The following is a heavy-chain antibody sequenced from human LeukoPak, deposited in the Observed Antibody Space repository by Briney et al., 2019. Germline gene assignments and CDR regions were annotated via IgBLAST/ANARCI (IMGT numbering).Heavy chain of an antibody. CDR1: GGSISSGSYY. V-gene: IGHV4-61*02. CDR2: IYTSGST. CDR3: ARGWGVIPDY. J-gene: IGHJ4*02. Sequence: PSETLSLTCTVSGGSISSGSYYWSWIRQPAGKGLEWIGRIYTSGSTNYNPSLKSRVTISVDTSKNQFSLKLSSVTAADTAVYYCARGWGVIPDYWGQGTLVTVSS. D-gene: IGHD3-10*01.